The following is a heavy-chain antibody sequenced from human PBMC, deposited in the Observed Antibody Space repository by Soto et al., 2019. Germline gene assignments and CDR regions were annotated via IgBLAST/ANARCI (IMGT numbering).Heavy chain of an antibody. CDR1: GFTFSSYS. CDR2: ISSSSSYI. D-gene: IGHD3-16*02. Sequence: GGSLRLSCAASGFTFSSYSMNWVRQAPGKGLEWVSSISSSSSYIYYADSVKGRFTISRDNAKNSLYLQMNSLRAEDTAVYYCARHQKPYDYVWGSYSSLDYYYGLDVWGQGTTVTGSS. J-gene: IGHJ6*02. CDR3: ARHQKPYDYVWGSYSSLDYYYGLDV. V-gene: IGHV3-21*01.